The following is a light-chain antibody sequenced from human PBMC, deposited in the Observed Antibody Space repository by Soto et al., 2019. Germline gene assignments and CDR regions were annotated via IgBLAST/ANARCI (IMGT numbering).Light chain of an antibody. CDR2: GDS. V-gene: IGLV3-1*01. Sequence: SYELTQPPSVSVSPGQTASITCSGDKLGDKYACWYQQKPGQSPVLVIYGDSKRPSGIPERFSGSNSGNTATLTISGTQAMDEADYYCQAWDSRTGVVFGGGTKLTVL. CDR1: KLGDKY. J-gene: IGLJ2*01. CDR3: QAWDSRTGVV.